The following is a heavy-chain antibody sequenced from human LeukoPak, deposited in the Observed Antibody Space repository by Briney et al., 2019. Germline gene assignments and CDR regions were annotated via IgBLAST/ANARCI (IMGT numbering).Heavy chain of an antibody. CDR1: GYTFTGYY. J-gene: IGHJ3*02. CDR3: ATLVVPSGAFDI. CDR2: INPNSGGT. Sequence: GASVKVSCKASGYTFTGYYMHWVRQAPGQGLEWMGWINPNSGGTNYAQKFQGRVTMTEDTSTDTAYMELSSLRSEDTAVYYCATLVVPSGAFDIWGQGTMVTVSS. V-gene: IGHV1-2*02. D-gene: IGHD2-2*01.